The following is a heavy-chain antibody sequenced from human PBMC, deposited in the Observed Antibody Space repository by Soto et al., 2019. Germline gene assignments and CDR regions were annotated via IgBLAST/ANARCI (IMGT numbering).Heavy chain of an antibody. D-gene: IGHD6-6*01. CDR1: GFTFSSYS. CDR3: ARSFFTSEYSSSSLGDAYYYYYGMDV. J-gene: IGHJ6*02. Sequence: EVQLVESGGGLVKPGGSLRLSCAASGFTFSSYSMKWVRQAPGKGLEWVSSISSSSSYIYYADSVKGRFTISRDNAKNSLYLQMNSLIAEDTAVYYCARSFFTSEYSSSSLGDAYYYYYGMDVWGQGTTVTVSS. V-gene: IGHV3-21*01. CDR2: ISSSSSYI.